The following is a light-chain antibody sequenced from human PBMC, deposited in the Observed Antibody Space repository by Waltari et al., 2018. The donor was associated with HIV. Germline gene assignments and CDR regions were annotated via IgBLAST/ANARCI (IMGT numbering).Light chain of an antibody. Sequence: SYELTLPPSLSVSPGRPTSITCSGDALPNQYAYWYQQKAGQAPVLIIYKESERPPGIPERYSCSSSGTTVTLTISGVQAEDEADYYCQSTDSSGTYVVFGGGTKVTVL. CDR2: KES. J-gene: IGLJ2*01. CDR1: ALPNQY. CDR3: QSTDSSGTYVV. V-gene: IGLV3-25*03.